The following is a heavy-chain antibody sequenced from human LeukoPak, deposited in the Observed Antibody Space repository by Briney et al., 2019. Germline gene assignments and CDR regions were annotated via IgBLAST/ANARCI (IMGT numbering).Heavy chain of an antibody. J-gene: IGHJ4*02. CDR3: ARGGQFMITPPID. CDR1: GFTFSSYS. CDR2: ISSSSSTI. V-gene: IGHV3-48*01. Sequence: GGSLRLSYAASGFTFSSYSMNWVRQAPGKGLEWVSYISSSSSTIYYADSVKGRFTISRDNAKNSLYLQMNSLRAEDTAVYYCARGGQFMITPPIDWGQGTLVTVSS. D-gene: IGHD3-16*01.